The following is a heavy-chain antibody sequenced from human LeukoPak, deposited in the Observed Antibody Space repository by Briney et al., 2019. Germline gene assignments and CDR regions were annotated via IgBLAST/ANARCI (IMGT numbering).Heavy chain of an antibody. CDR2: ISYEGSNQ. CDR3: AEDGIRDFDS. D-gene: IGHD2-21*01. Sequence: GASLKLSCVASGFSFNNHGMHWVRKAPGNVLEWVADISYEGSNQYYADSVKGRFTFSRDNSKNTLFLQMNSLTEADTAFFFQAEDGIRDFDSWGQGTLVTVSS. V-gene: IGHV3-30*18. CDR1: GFSFNNHG. J-gene: IGHJ4*02.